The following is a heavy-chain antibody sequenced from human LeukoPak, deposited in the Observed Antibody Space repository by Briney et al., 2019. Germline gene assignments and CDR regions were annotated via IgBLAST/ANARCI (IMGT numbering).Heavy chain of an antibody. Sequence: GGSLRLSCAASGFTFSSYSMNWVRQVPEKGLEWVSYISSSGTTIYYADSVKGRFTISRDNAKNSLYLQMNSLRAEDTAVYYCARDRSRMIWGQGTLVTVSS. CDR3: ARDRSRMI. CDR1: GFTFSSYS. D-gene: IGHD2-2*01. V-gene: IGHV3-48*01. J-gene: IGHJ4*02. CDR2: ISSSGTTI.